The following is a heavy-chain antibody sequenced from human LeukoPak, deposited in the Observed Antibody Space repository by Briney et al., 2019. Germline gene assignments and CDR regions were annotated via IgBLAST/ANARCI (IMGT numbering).Heavy chain of an antibody. CDR3: AKTVRTRWGFDY. CDR2: ISGSGGST. CDR1: GFTFSSYA. Sequence: GGSLRLSCAASGFTFSSYAMSWVRQAPGKGLEWFSIISGSGGSTSYADSVKGRFTISRDNSNNTLYLQMSSLRAEDTALYYCAKTVRTRWGFDYWGQGTLVTVSS. D-gene: IGHD4-23*01. V-gene: IGHV3-23*01. J-gene: IGHJ4*02.